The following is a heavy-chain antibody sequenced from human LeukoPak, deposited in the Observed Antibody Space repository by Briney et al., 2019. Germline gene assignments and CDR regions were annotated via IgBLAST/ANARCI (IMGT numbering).Heavy chain of an antibody. Sequence: SVKVSCKASGGTFSSYAISWVRQAPGQGLEWMGRIIPILGIANYAQKFQGRVTITADKSTSTAYMELSSLRSEDTAVYYCARVQSAAGNLGYYFDYWGQGTLVTVSS. V-gene: IGHV1-69*04. D-gene: IGHD3-16*01. CDR3: ARVQSAAGNLGYYFDY. J-gene: IGHJ4*02. CDR1: GGTFSSYA. CDR2: IIPILGIA.